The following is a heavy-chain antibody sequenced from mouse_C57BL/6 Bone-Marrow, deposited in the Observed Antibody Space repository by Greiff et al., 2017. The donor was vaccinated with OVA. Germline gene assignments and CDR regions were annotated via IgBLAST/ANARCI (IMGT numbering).Heavy chain of an antibody. Sequence: VQLQQSGPELVKPGASVKISCKASGYAFSSSWMNWVKQRPGKGLEWIGRIYPGDGDTNYNGKFKGKATLTADKSSSTAYMQRSSLTSEDSAVYFCARSPYYSNYEGFAYWGQGTLVTVSA. D-gene: IGHD2-5*01. CDR2: IYPGDGDT. CDR3: ARSPYYSNYEGFAY. J-gene: IGHJ3*01. V-gene: IGHV1-82*01. CDR1: GYAFSSSW.